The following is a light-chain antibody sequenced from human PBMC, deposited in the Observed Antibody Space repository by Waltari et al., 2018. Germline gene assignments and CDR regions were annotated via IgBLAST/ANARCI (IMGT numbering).Light chain of an antibody. CDR1: SSNIGSNT. Sequence: QSVLTQPPSASGTPGQRVTISCSGSSSNIGSNTVNWYQQLPGTAPKLLIYSNKPRPAGVPDRFSGSKSGTSASLAISGLQSEDEADYYWAAWDDSLNGWVFGGGTKLTVL. J-gene: IGLJ3*02. CDR2: SNK. CDR3: AAWDDSLNGWV. V-gene: IGLV1-44*01.